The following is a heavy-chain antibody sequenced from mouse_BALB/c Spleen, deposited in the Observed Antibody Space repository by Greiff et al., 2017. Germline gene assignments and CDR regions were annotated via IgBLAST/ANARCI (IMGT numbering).Heavy chain of an antibody. CDR3: ARGLVEGYAMDH. CDR1: GYAFTNYL. CDR2: INPGSGGT. Sequence: VQLQQSGAELAKPGASVKVSCKASGYAFTNYLIEWVKQRPGQGLEWIGVINPGSGGTNYNEKFKGKATLTADKSSSTAYMQLSSLTSDDSAVYFCARGLVEGYAMDHWGQGTSVTVSS. D-gene: IGHD2-2*01. J-gene: IGHJ4*01. V-gene: IGHV1-54*01.